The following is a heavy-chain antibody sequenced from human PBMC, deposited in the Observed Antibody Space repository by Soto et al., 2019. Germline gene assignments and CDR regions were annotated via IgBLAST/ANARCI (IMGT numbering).Heavy chain of an antibody. CDR3: ARDWERSSPAYPDYYYGMDV. Sequence: QVQLVQSGAEVKKPGASVKVSCTASGYTFTSYAMHWVRQAPGQRLEWMGWINAGNGNTKYSQKFQGRVTITRDTHASTAYMARSILRSQDTAVDYCARDWERSSPAYPDYYYGMDVWGQGTTVTVAS. CDR2: INAGNGNT. J-gene: IGHJ6*02. D-gene: IGHD1-26*01. V-gene: IGHV1-3*01. CDR1: GYTFTSYA.